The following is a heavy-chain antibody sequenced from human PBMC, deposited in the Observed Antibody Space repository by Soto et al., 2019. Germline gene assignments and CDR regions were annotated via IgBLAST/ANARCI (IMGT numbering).Heavy chain of an antibody. D-gene: IGHD5-18*01. CDR3: ARHRYSYGVYYFDY. CDR1: GGSISNYY. J-gene: IGHJ4*02. Sequence: QVQLQESGPGLVKPSETLSLTCIVSGGSISNYYWSWIRQPPGKGLEWIGYIYYSGSTNYNPSLMSRVTISVDTSKNQFSLKLSSVTAADTAVYYCARHRYSYGVYYFDYWGQGTLVTVSS. V-gene: IGHV4-59*08. CDR2: IYYSGST.